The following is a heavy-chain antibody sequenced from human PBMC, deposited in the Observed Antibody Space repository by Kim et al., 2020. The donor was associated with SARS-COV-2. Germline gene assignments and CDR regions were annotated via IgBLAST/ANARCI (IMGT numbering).Heavy chain of an antibody. CDR2: IYWDDDK. J-gene: IGHJ4*02. CDR1: GFSLSTSGVG. V-gene: IGHV2-5*02. D-gene: IGHD3-22*01. Sequence: SGPTLVKPTQTLTLTCTFSGFSLSTSGVGVGWIRQPPGKALEWLALIYWDDDKRYSPSLKSRLTITKDTSKNQVVLTMTNMDPVDTATYYCAHSLSPYYDSSGHYFDYWGQGTLVTVSS. CDR3: AHSLSPYYDSSGHYFDY.